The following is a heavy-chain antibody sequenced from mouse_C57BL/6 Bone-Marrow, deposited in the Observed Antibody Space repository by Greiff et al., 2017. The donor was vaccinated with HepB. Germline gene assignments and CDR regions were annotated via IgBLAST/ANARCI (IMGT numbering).Heavy chain of an antibody. CDR1: GYTFTSYW. Sequence: QVQLQQPGAELVKPGASVKLSCKASGYTFTSYWMHWVKQRPGQGLEWIGMIHPNSGSTNYNEKFKSKATLTVDKSSSTAYMQLSSLTSEDSAVYYCARGHYYGSSSYYFDYWGQGTTLTVPS. CDR3: ARGHYYGSSSYYFDY. CDR2: IHPNSGST. V-gene: IGHV1-64*01. J-gene: IGHJ2*01. D-gene: IGHD1-1*01.